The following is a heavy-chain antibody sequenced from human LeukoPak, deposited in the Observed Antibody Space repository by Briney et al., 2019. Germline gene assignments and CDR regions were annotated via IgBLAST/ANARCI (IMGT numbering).Heavy chain of an antibody. CDR2: IYYSEST. CDR1: GVSMSSYY. D-gene: IGHD5-24*01. Sequence: SETLSLTCTVSGVSMSSYYWSWIRQPPGKGLEWIGYIYYSESTKYNPSLKSRVTISVDTPKNQFSLKLSSVTAADTAVYYCARGARAGYNLEPFDYWGQGTLVTVSS. CDR3: ARGARAGYNLEPFDY. J-gene: IGHJ4*02. V-gene: IGHV4-59*08.